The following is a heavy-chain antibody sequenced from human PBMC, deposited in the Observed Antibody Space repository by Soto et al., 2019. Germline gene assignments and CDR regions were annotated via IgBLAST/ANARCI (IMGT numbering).Heavy chain of an antibody. V-gene: IGHV3-74*01. J-gene: IGHJ4*02. D-gene: IGHD1-1*01. CDR2: INSDGSST. CDR1: GFTFGSYS. Sequence: EVQLVESGGGLVQPGGSLRLSCAASGFTFGSYSMHWVRQAPGKGLLWVSRINSDGSSTRYADSVKGRFTISRDNAKNTLYLQMNSLRAEDTAVYYCARDVHLQSFDLWGQGILVTGSS. CDR3: ARDVHLQSFDL.